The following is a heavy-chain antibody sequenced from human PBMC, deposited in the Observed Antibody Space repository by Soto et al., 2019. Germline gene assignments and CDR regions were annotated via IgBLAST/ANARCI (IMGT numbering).Heavy chain of an antibody. CDR1: GGSFSGYY. CDR3: ARGREDLVGY. Sequence: PSETLSLTCAVYGGSFSGYYWSWIRQPPGKGLEWIGEINHSGSTNYNPSLKSRVTISVDTSKNQFSLKLSSVTAADTAVYYCARGREDLVGYWGQGTLVTVSS. J-gene: IGHJ4*02. CDR2: INHSGST. V-gene: IGHV4-34*01.